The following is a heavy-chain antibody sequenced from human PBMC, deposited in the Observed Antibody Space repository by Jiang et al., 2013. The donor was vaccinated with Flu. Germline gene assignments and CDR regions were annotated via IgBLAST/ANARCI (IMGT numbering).Heavy chain of an antibody. D-gene: IGHD2-8*02. Sequence: QLLESGGGLVQPGGSLRLSCAASGFTFSSYAMSWVRQAPGKGLEWVSAISGSGGSTYYADSVKGRFTISRDNSKNTLYLQMNSLRAEDTAVYYCAKDYGRVTRRNWYFDLWGRGTLVTVSS. J-gene: IGHJ2*01. CDR3: AKDYGRVTRRNWYFDL. CDR2: ISGSGGST. CDR1: GFTFSSYA. V-gene: IGHV3-23*01.